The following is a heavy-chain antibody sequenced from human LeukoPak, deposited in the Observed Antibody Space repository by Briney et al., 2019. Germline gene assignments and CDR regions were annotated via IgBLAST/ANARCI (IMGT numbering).Heavy chain of an antibody. V-gene: IGHV1-2*02. CDR3: AMYFYDCSSTSCYAGGFDY. CDR2: INPKNGDT. CDR1: GYTFSGFY. J-gene: IGHJ4*02. Sequence: ASLKVSCKASGYTFSGFYSNWVRQAPGQGLEWMGWINPKNGDTHYAQDFLGRVTMTRDTSISTAYMELSRLTSDDTAVYYCAMYFYDCSSTSCYAGGFDYWGEGNLVTVSS. D-gene: IGHD2-2*01.